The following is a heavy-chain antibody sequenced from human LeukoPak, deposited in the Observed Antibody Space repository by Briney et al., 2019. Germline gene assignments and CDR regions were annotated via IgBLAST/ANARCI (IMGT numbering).Heavy chain of an antibody. Sequence: GGSLRLSCAASGFTFSSYWMSWVRQAPGKGLEWVANIKQDGSEKYYVDSVKGRFTISRDNAKNSLYLQMNSLRAEDTAVYYCARDRQYMVRGAYVDWGQGTLVTVSS. CDR2: IKQDGSEK. J-gene: IGHJ4*02. V-gene: IGHV3-7*01. CDR1: GFTFSSYW. D-gene: IGHD3-10*01. CDR3: ARDRQYMVRGAYVD.